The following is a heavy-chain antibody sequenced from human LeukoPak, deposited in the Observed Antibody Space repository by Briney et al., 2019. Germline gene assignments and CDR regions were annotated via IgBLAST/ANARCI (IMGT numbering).Heavy chain of an antibody. V-gene: IGHV3-33*01. Sequence: GRSLRLSCAACGLIQSRYDMHWLRHAPGKGLEGFAGICDERRNKYYADSVQVRLTISKDNSKNTLYLQMNSLRAEDAAVYYCARGSRYSSSPPDYGMDVWGQGTTVAVS. CDR2: ICDERRNK. D-gene: IGHD6-13*01. J-gene: IGHJ6*02. CDR3: ARGSRYSSSPPDYGMDV. CDR1: GLIQSRYD.